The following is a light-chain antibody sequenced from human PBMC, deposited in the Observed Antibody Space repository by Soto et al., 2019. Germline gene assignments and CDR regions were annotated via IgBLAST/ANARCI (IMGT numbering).Light chain of an antibody. Sequence: QSVLTQPPSASGTPGQRVTISCSGSSSNIGSNTVNWYQQLPGTAPTLLIHSNNQRPSGVPDRFSGSKSGTSASLAISGLQSEDEADYSCATWDDSLNGPVFGGGTKVTVL. CDR2: SNN. J-gene: IGLJ2*01. CDR1: SSNIGSNT. CDR3: ATWDDSLNGPV. V-gene: IGLV1-44*01.